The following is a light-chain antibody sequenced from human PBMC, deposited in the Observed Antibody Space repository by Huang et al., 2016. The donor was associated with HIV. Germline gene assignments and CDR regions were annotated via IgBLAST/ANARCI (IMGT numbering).Light chain of an antibody. CDR1: QNILYTSHSKTY. Sequence: DIVMSQSPDSLAVSLCERATINCKSSQNILYTSHSKTYLAWYQQKLGQPPKLVISWASTRGNGVHDRFSGSGSGTDFTLAISSLQAEDVAVYYCQKYFSIPYTFGQGSKLE. CDR2: WAS. V-gene: IGKV4-1*01. CDR3: QKYFSIPYT. J-gene: IGKJ2*01.